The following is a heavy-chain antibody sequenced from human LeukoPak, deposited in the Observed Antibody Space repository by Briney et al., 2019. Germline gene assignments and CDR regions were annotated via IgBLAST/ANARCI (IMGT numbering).Heavy chain of an antibody. D-gene: IGHD3-9*01. CDR2: ISGSGGST. J-gene: IGHJ4*02. V-gene: IGHV3-23*01. CDR3: AKEISRPVYYDILTGYAFDY. Sequence: PGGSLRLSCAASGFTFSSYAMSWVRQAPGKGLEWVSAISGSGGSTYYADSVKGRFTISRDNSKNTLYLQMNSLRAEDTAVYYCAKEISRPVYYDILTGYAFDYWGQGTLVTVSS. CDR1: GFTFSSYA.